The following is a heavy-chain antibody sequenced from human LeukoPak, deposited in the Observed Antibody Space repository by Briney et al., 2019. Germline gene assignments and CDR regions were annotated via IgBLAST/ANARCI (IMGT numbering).Heavy chain of an antibody. V-gene: IGHV1-8*01. D-gene: IGHD3-16*01. CDR2: MNPNSGNT. J-gene: IGHJ3*02. CDR3: ARLTPSWAKGKLYAFDI. CDR1: GYTFTSYD. Sequence: ASVKVSCKASGYTFTSYDINWVRQATGQGLEWMGWMNPNSGNTGYAQKFQGRVTMTRDMSTSTVYMELSSLRSEDTAVYYCARLTPSWAKGKLYAFDIWGQGTMVTVSS.